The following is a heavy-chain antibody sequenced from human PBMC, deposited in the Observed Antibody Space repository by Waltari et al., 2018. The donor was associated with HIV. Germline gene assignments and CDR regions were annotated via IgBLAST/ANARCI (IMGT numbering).Heavy chain of an antibody. D-gene: IGHD2-15*01. CDR1: GFTLDQYA. CDR2: INSFSGII. CDR3: AKDIGFLTHPDSGADS. Sequence: DVHLVQFGGGLVQPGSYLHLSCFGSGFTLDQYARHGVRQGPGKGMQWVASINSFSGIIAYAVSVKGRFTISRDNAKSSLYLQMNNLKPEDTALYYCAKDIGFLTHPDSGADSWGRGTLVTVTS. J-gene: IGHJ4*02. V-gene: IGHV3-9*01.